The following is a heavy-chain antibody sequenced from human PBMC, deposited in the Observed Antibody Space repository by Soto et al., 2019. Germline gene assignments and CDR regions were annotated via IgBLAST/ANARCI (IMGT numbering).Heavy chain of an antibody. D-gene: IGHD2-2*01. J-gene: IGHJ5*02. CDR1: GGSISSYY. Sequence: SETLSLTCTVSGGSISSYYWSWIRQPPGKGLEWIGYIYYSGSTNYNPSLKSRVTISVDTSENQFSLKLSSVTAADTAVYYCARVGVVPAAFNWFDPWGQGTLVTVSS. V-gene: IGHV4-59*01. CDR2: IYYSGST. CDR3: ARVGVVPAAFNWFDP.